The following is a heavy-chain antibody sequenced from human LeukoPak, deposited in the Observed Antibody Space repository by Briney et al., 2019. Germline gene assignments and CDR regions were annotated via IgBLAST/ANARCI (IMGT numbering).Heavy chain of an antibody. V-gene: IGHV3-21*01. Sequence: PGGSLRLSCAASGYTFSSYSMNWVRQAPGKGLEWVSSISSSSSYIYYADSVKGRFTISRDNAKNSLYLQMNSLRAEDTAVYYCAREMYYYDSSGFFDYWGQGTLVTVSS. J-gene: IGHJ4*02. CDR1: GYTFSSYS. D-gene: IGHD3-22*01. CDR2: ISSSSSYI. CDR3: AREMYYYDSSGFFDY.